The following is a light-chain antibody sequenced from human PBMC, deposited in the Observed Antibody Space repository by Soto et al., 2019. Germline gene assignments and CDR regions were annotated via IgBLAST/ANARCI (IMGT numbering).Light chain of an antibody. CDR2: GAS. CDR1: QSVSSN. CDR3: QQYNNWPVFT. J-gene: IGKJ3*01. Sequence: EIVMTQSPATLSVSPGERATLSCRASQSVSSNLAWYQQKPGQAPRLLIYGASTRATGIPARFSGSGSGTEFTLTISSLQSEDFAVYYGQQYNNWPVFTFGPGTKVYIK. V-gene: IGKV3-15*01.